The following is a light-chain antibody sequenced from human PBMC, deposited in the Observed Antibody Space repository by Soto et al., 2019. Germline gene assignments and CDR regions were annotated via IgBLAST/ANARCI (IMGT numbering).Light chain of an antibody. V-gene: IGKV3-20*01. CDR3: QHYEDSPSSVP. Sequence: ELVLTQSPDTLSLSPGERATLSCRASQSVSSDFLVWYQQQPGQAPRLLIYGASSRATVLPDRFSGGGSGTDFIISITRPEPEDVAVYYCQHYEDSPSSVPFGPGTKVDIK. CDR2: GAS. J-gene: IGKJ3*01. CDR1: QSVSSDF.